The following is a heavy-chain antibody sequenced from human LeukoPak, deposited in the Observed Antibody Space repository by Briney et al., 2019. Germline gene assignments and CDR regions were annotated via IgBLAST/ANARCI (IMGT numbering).Heavy chain of an antibody. CDR2: IYYSGST. CDR3: ARHRYYYDGSGYYYQP. D-gene: IGHD3-22*01. CDR1: GGSISSYY. V-gene: IGHV4-59*01. J-gene: IGHJ5*02. Sequence: SETLSLTCTVSGGSISSYYWSWIRQPPGKGLEWIGYIYYSGSTNYDPSLKSRVTISVDTSKNQFSLKLSSVTAADTAVYYCARHRYYYDGSGYYYQPWGQGTLVTVSS.